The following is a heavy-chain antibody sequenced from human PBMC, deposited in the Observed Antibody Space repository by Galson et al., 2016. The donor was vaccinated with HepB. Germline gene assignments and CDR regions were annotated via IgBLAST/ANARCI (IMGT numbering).Heavy chain of an antibody. V-gene: IGHV3-33*01. D-gene: IGHD6-6*01. CDR3: ARIPPGYSSSHMDV. Sequence: SLRLSCAASGFIFSDCAMHWVRQAPGRGLEWVAVIWYNGLTKYYADSVKDRFTISRDNSKNTVDLQMNSLKVEDTAVYYCARIPPGYSSSHMDVWGQGATVTVSS. J-gene: IGHJ6*02. CDR2: IWYNGLTK. CDR1: GFIFSDCA.